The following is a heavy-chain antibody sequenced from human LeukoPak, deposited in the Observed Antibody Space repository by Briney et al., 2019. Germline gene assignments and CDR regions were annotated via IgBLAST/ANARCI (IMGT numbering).Heavy chain of an antibody. D-gene: IGHD6-13*01. CDR3: ARHEDPISSWYES. J-gene: IGHJ5*02. CDR2: IYPGDSDT. Sequence: PGESLKISCKGSGYSFTSYWIGWVRQMPGKGLEWMGIIYPGDSDTRYSPSFQGQVTMSADRSINTAYLQWRSLKASDSAMYYCARHEDPISSWYESWGQGTLVTVSS. V-gene: IGHV5-51*01. CDR1: GYSFTSYW.